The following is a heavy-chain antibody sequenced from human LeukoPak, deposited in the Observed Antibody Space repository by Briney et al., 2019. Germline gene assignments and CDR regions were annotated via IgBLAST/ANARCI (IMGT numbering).Heavy chain of an antibody. V-gene: IGHV3-74*03. CDR2: IKGDGSST. Sequence: SGGSLRLSCAASGFTFSSYEMNWVRQTPGKGLMWFSRIKGDGSSTAYADSVSGRSTSFLHNAKHPLYLQTRRLRAEDTAVYYCAREPTLATSGLEHWGQGTLVSLSS. CDR1: GFTFSSYE. J-gene: IGHJ1*01. CDR3: AREPTLATSGLEH.